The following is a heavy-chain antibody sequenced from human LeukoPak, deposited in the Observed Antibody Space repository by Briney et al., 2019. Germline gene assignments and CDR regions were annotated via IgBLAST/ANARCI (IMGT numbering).Heavy chain of an antibody. D-gene: IGHD4-17*01. CDR2: INPNGGGT. V-gene: IGHV1-2*02. CDR3: AREASPYGDYKTGYDAFDI. Sequence: ASVKVSCKASGYTFTGYYMHWVRQAPGQGLEWMGWINPNGGGTNYAQKFQGRVTMTRDTSISTAYMELSRLRSDDTAVYYCAREASPYGDYKTGYDAFDIWGQGTMVTVSS. J-gene: IGHJ3*02. CDR1: GYTFTGYY.